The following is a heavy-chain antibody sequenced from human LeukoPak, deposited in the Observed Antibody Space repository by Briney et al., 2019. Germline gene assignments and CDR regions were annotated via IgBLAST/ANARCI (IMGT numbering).Heavy chain of an antibody. J-gene: IGHJ4*02. CDR1: GGSISTYY. V-gene: IGHV4-59*01. CDR3: ARGRWLVNY. Sequence: SLTLSLTCTVSGGSISTYYWSWIRQPVGKGLEWIGYIYYNESTNYNPSVKSRVTISADQSKNQFSLKLRSVTAADTAVYYCARGRWLVNYWGQGTLVTVPS. CDR2: IYYNEST. D-gene: IGHD6-19*01.